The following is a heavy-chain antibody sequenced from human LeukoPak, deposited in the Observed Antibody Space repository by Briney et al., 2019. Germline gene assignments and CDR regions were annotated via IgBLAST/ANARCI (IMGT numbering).Heavy chain of an antibody. CDR2: IPDDDSVI. V-gene: IGHV3-11*01. D-gene: IGHD3-22*01. CDR3: AREQWFRWEY. J-gene: IGHJ4*02. CDR1: GFSVSNYY. Sequence: GGSLRLSCEASGFSVSNYYMVWVRQPPGKGLECISYIPDDDSVIYYADSVRGRLSVSRDPAKNSLSLQLNSLRAEDTAVYYCAREQWFRWEYWGQGILVTVSS.